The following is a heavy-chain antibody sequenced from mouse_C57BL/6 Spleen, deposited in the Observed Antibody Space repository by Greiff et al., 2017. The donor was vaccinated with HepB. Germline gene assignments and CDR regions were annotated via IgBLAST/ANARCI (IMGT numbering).Heavy chain of an antibody. V-gene: IGHV1-26*01. D-gene: IGHD2-3*01. J-gene: IGHJ4*01. CDR3: ASRWLGAMDY. Sequence: EVQLQQSGPELVKPGASVKISCKASGYTFTDYYMNWVKQSHGKSLEWIGDINPNNGGTSYNQKFKGKATLTVDKSSSTAYMELRSLTSEDSAVYYCASRWLGAMDYWGQGTSVTVSS. CDR1: GYTFTDYY. CDR2: INPNNGGT.